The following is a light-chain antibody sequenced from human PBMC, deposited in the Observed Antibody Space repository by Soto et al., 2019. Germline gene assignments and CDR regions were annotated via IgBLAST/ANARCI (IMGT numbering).Light chain of an antibody. CDR2: DVS. Sequence: QSVLTQPRSVSGSPGQSVTISCTGTSSDVGDYNYVSWYQQHPGKVPKVMIYDVSKRPSGVPDRFSGSKSGNAASLTISGLQAEDEADYYCCSHAGSYTYVFGTGTKGTVL. J-gene: IGLJ1*01. CDR1: SSDVGDYNY. CDR3: CSHAGSYTYV. V-gene: IGLV2-11*01.